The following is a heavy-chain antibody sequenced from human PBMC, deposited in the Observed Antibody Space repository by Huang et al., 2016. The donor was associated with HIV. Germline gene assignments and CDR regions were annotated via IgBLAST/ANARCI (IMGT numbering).Heavy chain of an antibody. J-gene: IGHJ5*02. D-gene: IGHD6-13*01. V-gene: IGHV4-39*01. Sequence: QLQLQESGPGLVKPSETLSLTCTVSGGSISSSSYYWGWIRQPPGKGLEWIGSIYHSGTTYYKPYLKRRVTISVDTSRTQFALKRSSVTAADTAVYYCAAHGRIVGIPAAPLRFDPWGQGTLVTVSS. CDR3: AAHGRIVGIPAAPLRFDP. CDR2: IYHSGTT. CDR1: GGSISSSSYY.